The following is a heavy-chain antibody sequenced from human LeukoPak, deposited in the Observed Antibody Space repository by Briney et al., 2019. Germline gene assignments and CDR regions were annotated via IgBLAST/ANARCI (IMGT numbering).Heavy chain of an antibody. D-gene: IGHD2-15*01. CDR3: AKDGVVVVGPGYYFDY. Sequence: GGSLRLSCAASQFTFTSYGMNWVRQAPGKGLEWISMISYDGDVKYYADSVKSRFTISRDNSKSTLFLQMNDLRAEDTAVYYCAKDGVVVVGPGYYFDYWGQGTLVTVSS. V-gene: IGHV3-30*18. J-gene: IGHJ4*02. CDR2: ISYDGDVK. CDR1: QFTFTSYG.